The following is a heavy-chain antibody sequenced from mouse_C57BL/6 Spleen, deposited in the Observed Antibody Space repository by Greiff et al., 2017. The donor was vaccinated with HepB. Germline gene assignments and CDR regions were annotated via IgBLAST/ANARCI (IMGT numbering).Heavy chain of an antibody. CDR1: GYTFTSYW. CDR2: INPSNGGT. CDR3: ARWWLPSYAMDY. J-gene: IGHJ4*01. Sequence: QVQLQQSGTELVKPGASVKLSCKASGYTFTSYWMHWVKQRPGQGLEWIGNINPSNGGTNYNEKFKSKATLTVDKSSSTAYMQLSSLTSEDSAVYYCARWWLPSYAMDYWGQGTSVTVSS. V-gene: IGHV1-53*01. D-gene: IGHD1-1*02.